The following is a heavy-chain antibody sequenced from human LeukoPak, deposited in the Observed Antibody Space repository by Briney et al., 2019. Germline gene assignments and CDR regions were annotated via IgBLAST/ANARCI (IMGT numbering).Heavy chain of an antibody. D-gene: IGHD6-19*01. V-gene: IGHV4-59*01. CDR3: ARDGSGWYHWFDP. CDR2: IYYSGST. J-gene: IGHJ5*02. CDR1: GGSISSYY. Sequence: SETLSLTCTVSGGSISSYYWSWIRQPPGKGLEWIGYIYYSGSTNYNPSLKSRVTISVDTSKNQFSLKLSSVTAADTAVYYCARDGSGWYHWFDPWGQGTLVTVSS.